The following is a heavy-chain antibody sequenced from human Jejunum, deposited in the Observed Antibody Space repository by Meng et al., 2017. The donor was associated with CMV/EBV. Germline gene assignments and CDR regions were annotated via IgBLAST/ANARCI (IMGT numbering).Heavy chain of an antibody. CDR3: AKDDTSGNGIFDPFAI. CDR1: GFTFSNYA. J-gene: IGHJ3*02. D-gene: IGHD2/OR15-2a*01. Sequence: GFTFSNYAMSWVRQAPGKGLEWVSSIHGGGGGAFYADSVKGRFTMSRDNSKNTLYLQMNSLRVEDAALYYCAKDDTSGNGIFDPFAIWGQGTMVTVSS. V-gene: IGHV3-23*01. CDR2: IHGGGGGA.